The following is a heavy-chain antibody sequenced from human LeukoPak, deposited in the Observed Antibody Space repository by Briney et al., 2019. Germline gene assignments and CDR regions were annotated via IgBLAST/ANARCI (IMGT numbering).Heavy chain of an antibody. CDR2: ISSSSSYI. CDR1: GFTFSSYS. V-gene: IGHV3-21*01. Sequence: KSGGSLRLSCAASGFTFSSYSMNWVRQAPGKGLEWISSISSSSSYIYCADSVKGRFTISRDNAKNSLYLQMNSLRAEDTAVYYCARAGGAGYYGMDVWGQGTTVTVSS. D-gene: IGHD4/OR15-4a*01. CDR3: ARAGGAGYYGMDV. J-gene: IGHJ6*02.